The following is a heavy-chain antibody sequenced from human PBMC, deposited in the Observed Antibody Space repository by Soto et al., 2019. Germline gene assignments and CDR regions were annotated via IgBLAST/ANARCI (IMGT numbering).Heavy chain of an antibody. CDR3: ARAGYDSSGYYFYAMDV. CDR1: GFILSGYD. V-gene: IGHV3-13*05. Sequence: GGSLRLSCVASGFILSGYDMHWVRQATGEGLEWVSAIGTAGDPYYSGSVKGRFTISRGNAENSVYLQMNSLRAGDTAVYYCARAGYDSSGYYFYAMDVWGPGTAVTVSS. J-gene: IGHJ6*02. CDR2: IGTAGDP. D-gene: IGHD3-22*01.